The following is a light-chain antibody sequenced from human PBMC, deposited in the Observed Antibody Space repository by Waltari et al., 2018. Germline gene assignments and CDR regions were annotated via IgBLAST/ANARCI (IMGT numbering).Light chain of an antibody. J-gene: IGKJ1*01. CDR2: AAS. Sequence: DIQMTQSPSYLSASVGDRINITCRAGQSISTYLNWYQQKRGEAPKVLIYAASSLARGVPSRFIGSGSGTDFTLTIRCLQPEDFATYYCQQSYNVPRTFGQETKVEI. V-gene: IGKV1-39*01. CDR1: QSISTY. CDR3: QQSYNVPRT.